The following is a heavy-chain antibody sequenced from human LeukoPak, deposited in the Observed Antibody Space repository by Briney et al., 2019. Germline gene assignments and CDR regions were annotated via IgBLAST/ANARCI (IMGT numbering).Heavy chain of an antibody. CDR2: ISSSSSYI. CDR3: ARYYDFWSGYDDYYMDV. J-gene: IGHJ6*03. V-gene: IGHV3-21*01. Sequence: PGGSLRLSCAASGFTFSSYSMNWVRQAPGKGLEWVSSISSSSSYIYYADSVKGRFTISRDNAKNSLYLQMNSLRAEDTAVYYCARYYDFWSGYDDYYMDVWGKGTTVIVSS. D-gene: IGHD3-3*01. CDR1: GFTFSSYS.